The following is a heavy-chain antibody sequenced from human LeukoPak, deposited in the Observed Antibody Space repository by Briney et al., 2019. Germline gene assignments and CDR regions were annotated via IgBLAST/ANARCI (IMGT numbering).Heavy chain of an antibody. Sequence: PGGSLRLSCAASGLTFNIYEMNWARQAPGKGLEWVSYISSSGSTKYSADSVKGRFTISRDNPKDSLYLQMNSLRAEDTAVYYCARVHPVAGNDYWGQGTLVTVAS. CDR3: ARVHPVAGNDY. CDR1: GLTFNIYE. V-gene: IGHV3-48*03. J-gene: IGHJ4*02. CDR2: ISSSGSTK. D-gene: IGHD6-19*01.